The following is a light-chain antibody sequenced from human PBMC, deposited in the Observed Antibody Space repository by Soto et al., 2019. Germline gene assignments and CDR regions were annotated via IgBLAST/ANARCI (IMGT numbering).Light chain of an antibody. CDR1: QSVSSSY. CDR2: GAL. J-gene: IGKJ2*01. CDR3: QQYGSSPPYT. V-gene: IGKV3-20*01. Sequence: EIVLTQSPGTRSLSPGERATLSCRASQSVSSSYLAWYQQKPGQAPRLLIYGALNRATGIPDRFSASGSGTDFTLTISRLEPEDFAMYYCQQYGSSPPYTFGQGTKLEIK.